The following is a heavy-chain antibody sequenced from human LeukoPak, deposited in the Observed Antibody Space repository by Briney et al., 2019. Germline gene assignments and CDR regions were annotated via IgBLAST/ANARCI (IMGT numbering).Heavy chain of an antibody. CDR3: ARQNHYYYYMDV. CDR2: IHPEDSYS. J-gene: IGHJ6*03. CDR1: GYVFIRHW. V-gene: IGHV5-51*01. Sequence: GESLKISCKASGYVFIRHWIGWVRQVPGKGLEWMGVIHPEDSYSRYNPAFQGQVTLSVDESTSTAYLQLSSLKASDTAIYYCARQNHYYYYMDVWGRGTAVTASS.